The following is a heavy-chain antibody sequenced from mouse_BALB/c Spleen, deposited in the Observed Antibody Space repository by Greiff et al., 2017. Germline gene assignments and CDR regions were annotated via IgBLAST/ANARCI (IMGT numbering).Heavy chain of an antibody. CDR1: GFTFSSYT. V-gene: IGHV5-12-2*01. CDR2: ISNGGGST. CDR3: ARGYYGYN. Sequence: EVMLVESGGGLVQPGGSLKLSCAASGFTFSSYTMSWVRQTPEKRLEWVAYISNGGGSTYYPDTVKGRFTISRDNAKNTLYLQMSSLRSEDTAMYYCARGYYGYNWGQGTTLTVSS. D-gene: IGHD1-2*01. J-gene: IGHJ2*01.